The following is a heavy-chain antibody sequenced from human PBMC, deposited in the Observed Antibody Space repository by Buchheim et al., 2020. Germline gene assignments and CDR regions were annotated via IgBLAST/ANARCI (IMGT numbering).Heavy chain of an antibody. J-gene: IGHJ4*02. V-gene: IGHV1-69*06. CDR1: GGALSGYG. Sequence: QVHLVQSGPEVKKSGSSVKVSCKAPGGALSGYGFSWVRQAPGQGLEWMGGIIPMSGTSTYAERFQGRVTIIADKSTNTVYMELGSLRSEDTAVYFCARIYCSSSSCAGYFDSWGQGT. CDR3: ARIYCSSSSCAGYFDS. CDR2: IIPMSGTS. D-gene: IGHD6-13*01.